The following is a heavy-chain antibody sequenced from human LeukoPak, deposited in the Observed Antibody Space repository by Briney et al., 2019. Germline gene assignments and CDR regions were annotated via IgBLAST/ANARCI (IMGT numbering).Heavy chain of an antibody. CDR1: GGSISSSSYY. CDR3: ARAYSGSPSLWDY. CDR2: IYYSGGT. V-gene: IGHV4-39*01. Sequence: SETLSLTCTVSGGSISSSSYYWGWIRQPPGKGLEWIGSIYYSGGTYYNPSLKSRVTISVDTSKNQFSLKLSSVTAADTAVCYCARAYSGSPSLWDYWGQGTLVTVSS. D-gene: IGHD1-26*01. J-gene: IGHJ4*02.